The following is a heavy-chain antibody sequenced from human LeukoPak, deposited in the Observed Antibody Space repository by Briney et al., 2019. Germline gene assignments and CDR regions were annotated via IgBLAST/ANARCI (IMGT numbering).Heavy chain of an antibody. CDR3: ALSIVVVVAATGDYYYYGMDV. CDR1: GGTFSSYA. CDR2: IIPILGIA. Sequence: ASVKVSCKASGGTFSSYAISWVRQAPRQGLERMGRIIPILGIANYAQKFQGRVTITADKSTSTAYMELSSLRSEDTAVYYCALSIVVVVAATGDYYYYGMDVWGQGTTVTVSS. D-gene: IGHD2-15*01. J-gene: IGHJ6*02. V-gene: IGHV1-69*04.